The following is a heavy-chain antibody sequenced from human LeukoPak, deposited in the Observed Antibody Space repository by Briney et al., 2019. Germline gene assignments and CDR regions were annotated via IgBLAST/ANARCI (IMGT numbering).Heavy chain of an antibody. CDR3: ARSGPYCSGGSCYAYAMDV. CDR1: GGSISKSPYY. CDR2: IYYSGNT. J-gene: IGHJ6*02. Sequence: SETLSLTSSVSGGSISKSPYYWAWIRQTPGKGLEWIANIYYSGNTYYNLSLKSRVTISVDTSKNHFSLKLNSVTAADTAVYYCARSGPYCSGGSCYAYAMDVWGQGTTATVSS. V-gene: IGHV4-39*02. D-gene: IGHD2-15*01.